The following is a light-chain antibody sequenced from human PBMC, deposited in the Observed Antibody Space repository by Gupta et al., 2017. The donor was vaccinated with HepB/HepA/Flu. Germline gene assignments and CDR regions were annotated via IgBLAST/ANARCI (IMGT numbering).Light chain of an antibody. CDR1: QDIRSD. Sequence: AIQMTQSPSSLAASVGDRVTITCRASQDIRSDLAWYQQKPGKAPKLLIYAASRVQTGVPSRFSGSGSGTDFTLTISSLQPEDFATYYCLQDYNYPWTFGQGTKVEVK. J-gene: IGKJ1*01. CDR3: LQDYNYPWT. CDR2: AAS. V-gene: IGKV1-6*01.